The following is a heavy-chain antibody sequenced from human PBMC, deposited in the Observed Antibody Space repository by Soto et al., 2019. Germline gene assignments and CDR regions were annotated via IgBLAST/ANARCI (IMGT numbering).Heavy chain of an antibody. CDR3: AKAPYYGSGSYRYYYNMDV. J-gene: IGHJ6*02. Sequence: GGSVRLSCAAFGFSFSSYGMHWVRQAPGKGLEWVAFISNDGSNKNYADSVKGRFTISRDNSKNTLYVQMNSLRAEDTAVYFCAKAPYYGSGSYRYYYNMDVWGQGTTVTVSS. CDR1: GFSFSSYG. CDR2: ISNDGSNK. V-gene: IGHV3-30*18. D-gene: IGHD3-10*01.